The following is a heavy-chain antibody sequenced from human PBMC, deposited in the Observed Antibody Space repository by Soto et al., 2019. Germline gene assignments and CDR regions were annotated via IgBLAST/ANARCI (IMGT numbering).Heavy chain of an antibody. V-gene: IGHV4-4*07. D-gene: IGHD5-18*01. CDR2: LHASGRA. CDR1: AGPVTSSH. CDR3: ATLYSYGENDD. J-gene: IGHJ4*02. Sequence: NLSETLSLTCAVAAGPVTSSHCAWIRQPAGKGLQWIGRLHASGRAAYKPSLKSRLTMSVDTSKNQVYLKLNDVTAADTAVYYCATLYSYGENDDWGQGTLVTVSS.